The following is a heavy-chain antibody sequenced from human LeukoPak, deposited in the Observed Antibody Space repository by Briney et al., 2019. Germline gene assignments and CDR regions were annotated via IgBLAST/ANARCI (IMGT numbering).Heavy chain of an antibody. D-gene: IGHD4-17*01. Sequence: GGSLRLSCAASGFTFSSYAMTWVRQPPGKGLDWVSAISGIGGRTYYADSVNGRFTISRDNSKNTLYLQINSLRAEDTAVYYCAKLGYGDEVDYWGQGTLVTVSS. J-gene: IGHJ4*02. CDR2: ISGIGGRT. V-gene: IGHV3-23*01. CDR1: GFTFSSYA. CDR3: AKLGYGDEVDY.